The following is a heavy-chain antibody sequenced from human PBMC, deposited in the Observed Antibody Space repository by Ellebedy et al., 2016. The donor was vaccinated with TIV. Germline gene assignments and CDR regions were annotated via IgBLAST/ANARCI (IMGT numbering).Heavy chain of an antibody. J-gene: IGHJ4*02. CDR3: ARELVVVPAATGD. CDR2: IYYSGST. Sequence: SETLSLXXTVPGGSISSYYWSWTRQPPGKGLEWIGYIYYSGSTNYNPSLKSRVTISVDTSKNQFSLKLSSVTAADTAVYYCARELVVVPAATGDWGQGTLVTVSS. CDR1: GGSISSYY. V-gene: IGHV4-59*13. D-gene: IGHD2-2*01.